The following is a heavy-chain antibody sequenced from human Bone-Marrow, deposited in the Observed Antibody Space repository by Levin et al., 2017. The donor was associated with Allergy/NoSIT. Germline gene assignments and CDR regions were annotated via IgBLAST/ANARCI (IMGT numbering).Heavy chain of an antibody. CDR3: VRDGEIGISVFDC. CDR2: TYYRSRWFN. Sequence: SQTLSLTCAISGDSVSSNGAAWNWIRHSPSRGLEWLGRTYYRSRWFNDYAESLKSRLTIRPDTSKNQFSLQLNSVTPEDTAVYYCVRDGEIGISVFDCWGQGTLVTVSP. CDR1: GDSVSSNGAA. J-gene: IGHJ4*02. V-gene: IGHV6-1*01. D-gene: IGHD2/OR15-2a*01.